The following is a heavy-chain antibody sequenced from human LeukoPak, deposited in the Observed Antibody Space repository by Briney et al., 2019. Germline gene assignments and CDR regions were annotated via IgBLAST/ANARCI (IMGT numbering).Heavy chain of an antibody. CDR1: GYTFTGYY. V-gene: IGHV1-2*02. Sequence: ASVKVSCKASGYTFTGYYMHWVRQAPGQGLGWMGWINPNSGGDNYAQKFQGRVTMTRDTSISTAYMELSRLRSDDTAVYYCARGLWFGEFLDYWGQGTLVTVSS. J-gene: IGHJ4*02. CDR3: ARGLWFGEFLDY. CDR2: INPNSGGD. D-gene: IGHD3-10*01.